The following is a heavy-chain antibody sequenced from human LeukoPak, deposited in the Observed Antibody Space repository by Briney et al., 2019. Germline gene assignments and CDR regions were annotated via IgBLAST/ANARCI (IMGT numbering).Heavy chain of an antibody. J-gene: IGHJ4*02. Sequence: GGSLRLSCAASGFTLSDYALHWVRQAPGKGLEWVAMIWYDGSNIYYADSVKGRFTISRDNSKNTVSLQMNSLRVEDTAVYYCARDWMGSTRLAGDCWGQGTLVTVSS. D-gene: IGHD2/OR15-2a*01. V-gene: IGHV3-33*01. CDR2: IWYDGSNI. CDR1: GFTLSDYA. CDR3: ARDWMGSTRLAGDC.